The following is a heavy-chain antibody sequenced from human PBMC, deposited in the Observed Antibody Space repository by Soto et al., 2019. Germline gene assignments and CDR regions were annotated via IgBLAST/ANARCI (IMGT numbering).Heavy chain of an antibody. D-gene: IGHD1-26*01. CDR2: ISGSGDST. CDR1: GFTFSSYA. J-gene: IGHJ4*02. V-gene: IGHV3-23*01. Sequence: EVQLLESGGGLVQPGGSLRLSVAASGFTFSSYAMRWVRQAPGKGLEWVSAISGSGDSTYYADSVKGRFTISRDNSKNTLYLQMNSLRAEDTAIYYCARRGSGSYYDCWGQGTLVTVSS. CDR3: ARRGSGSYYDC.